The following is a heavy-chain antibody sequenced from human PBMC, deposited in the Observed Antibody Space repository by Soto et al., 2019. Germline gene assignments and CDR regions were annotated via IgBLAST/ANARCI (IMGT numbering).Heavy chain of an antibody. J-gene: IGHJ5*02. CDR3: ARSTHLGDFSLPYPRFGP. D-gene: IGHD3-16*02. CDR2: IIPILGIA. Sequence: QVQLVQSGAEVKKPGSSVKVSCKASGGTFSNYTISWVRQAPGQGLEWMGRIIPILGIANYAQKFQGRVNNNADKSTSTAYMEVSSLRSEDTALYFCARSTHLGDFSLPYPRFGPWGQGTLVTVSS. CDR1: GGTFSNYT. V-gene: IGHV1-69*02.